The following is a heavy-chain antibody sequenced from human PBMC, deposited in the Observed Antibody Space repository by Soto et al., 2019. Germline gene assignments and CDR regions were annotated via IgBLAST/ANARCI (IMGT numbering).Heavy chain of an antibody. CDR3: TTGSSSWYPLLQH. D-gene: IGHD6-13*01. Sequence: AGGSLRLSCAASGFTFSNAWMSWVRQAPGKGLEWVGRIKSKTDGGTTDYAAPVKGRLTISRDDSKNTLYLQMNSLKTEDTAVYYCTTGSSSWYPLLQHWGQGTLVTVSS. CDR1: GFTFSNAW. V-gene: IGHV3-15*01. J-gene: IGHJ1*01. CDR2: IKSKTDGGTT.